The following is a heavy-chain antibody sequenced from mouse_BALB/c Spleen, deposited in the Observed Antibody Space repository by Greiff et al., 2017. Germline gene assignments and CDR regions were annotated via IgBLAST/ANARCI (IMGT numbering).Heavy chain of an antibody. V-gene: IGHV5-17*02. CDR2: ISSGSSTI. Sequence: EVKLVESGGGLVQPGGSRKLSCAASGFTFSSFGMHWVRQAPEKGLEWVAYISSGSSTIYYADTVKGRFTISRDNPKNTLFLQMTSLRSEDTAMYYCARGGYYPMDYWGQGTSVTVSS. CDR1: GFTFSSFG. J-gene: IGHJ4*01. CDR3: ARGGYYPMDY.